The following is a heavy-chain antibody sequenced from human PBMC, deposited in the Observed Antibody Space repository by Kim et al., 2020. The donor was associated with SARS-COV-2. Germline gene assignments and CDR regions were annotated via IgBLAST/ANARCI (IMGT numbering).Heavy chain of an antibody. V-gene: IGHV3-23*01. CDR3: AKELVVKSRILGYYNGMDV. CDR2: ISDGDGYT. D-gene: IGHD2-15*01. Sequence: GGSLRLSCAASGFPFSSYAMSWVRQAPGKGLEWVSSISDGDGYTHPADSVKGRFTIFRDNSKSTLFLQMSSLRAEDTAVYYCAKELVVKSRILGYYNGMDVWGQGNTVTVSS. CDR1: GFPFSSYA. J-gene: IGHJ6*02.